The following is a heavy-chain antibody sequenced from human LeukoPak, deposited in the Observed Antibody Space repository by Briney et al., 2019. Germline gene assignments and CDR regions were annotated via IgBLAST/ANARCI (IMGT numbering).Heavy chain of an antibody. CDR2: IRYDGSNK. Sequence: GGSLRLSCAASGFTFSNYGMHWVRQAPGKGLEWVAFIRYDGSNKYYADSVKGRLTISRDNSKNTLYLQMISLRAEDTAVYYCARDYRGSESPSIYWGQGTLVTVSS. D-gene: IGHD3-10*01. V-gene: IGHV3-30*02. J-gene: IGHJ4*02. CDR3: ARDYRGSESPSIY. CDR1: GFTFSNYG.